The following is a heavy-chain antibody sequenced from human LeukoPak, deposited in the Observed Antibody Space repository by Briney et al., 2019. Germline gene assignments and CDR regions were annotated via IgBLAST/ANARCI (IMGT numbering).Heavy chain of an antibody. CDR2: IYSGGST. CDR1: GFTVSSNY. V-gene: IGHV3-53*01. D-gene: IGHD3-22*01. J-gene: IGHJ3*02. Sequence: GGSLRLSCAASGFTVSSNYMSWVRQAPGKGLEWVSVIYSGGSTYYADSVEGRFTISRDNSKNTLYLQMNSLRAEDTAVYYCARRADYYDSSGYPGAFDIWGQGTMVTVSS. CDR3: ARRADYYDSSGYPGAFDI.